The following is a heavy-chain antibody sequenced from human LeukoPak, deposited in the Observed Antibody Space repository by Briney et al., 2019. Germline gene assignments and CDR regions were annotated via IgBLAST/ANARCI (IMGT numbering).Heavy chain of an antibody. V-gene: IGHV1-8*03. Sequence: ASVKFSCKASGYTFTSYDINWVRQATGQGLEWMGWMNPNSGNTGYAQKFQGRVTITRNTSISTAYMELSSLRSEDTAVYYCARSLAITFGGVIVSHDAFDIWGQGTMVTVSS. CDR2: MNPNSGNT. CDR1: GYTFTSYD. CDR3: ARSLAITFGGVIVSHDAFDI. J-gene: IGHJ3*02. D-gene: IGHD3-16*02.